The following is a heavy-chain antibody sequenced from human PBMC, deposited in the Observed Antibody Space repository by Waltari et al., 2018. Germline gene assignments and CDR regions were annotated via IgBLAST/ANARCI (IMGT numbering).Heavy chain of an antibody. D-gene: IGHD1-26*01. V-gene: IGHV3-48*02. CDR3: ARAREMGDY. Sequence: ELQLVESGGALVHTGGSLRLHCAASVFLFSMHVMNWVRQAPGKGLECLSYISSSSGSIYYADSVKGRFTISRDNAKNSLYLQMNSLRDEDTAVYYCARAREMGDYWGQGTLVNVSS. CDR2: ISSSSGSI. CDR1: VFLFSMHV. J-gene: IGHJ4*02.